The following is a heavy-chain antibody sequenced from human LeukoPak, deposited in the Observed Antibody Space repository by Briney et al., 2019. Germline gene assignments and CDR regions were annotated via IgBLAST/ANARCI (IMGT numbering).Heavy chain of an antibody. V-gene: IGHV1-18*01. CDR3: ARDDDGTSFFDY. CDR2: ISAYNGNT. J-gene: IGHJ4*02. CDR1: RYTFTSYG. D-gene: IGHD2-2*01. Sequence: ASVKVSCKPSRYTFTSYGISWVRQAPGQGLEWMGWISAYNGNTNYAQKLQGRVTMTPDTSTSTAYMELRSLRSDDTAVYYCARDDDGTSFFDYWGQGTLVTVSS.